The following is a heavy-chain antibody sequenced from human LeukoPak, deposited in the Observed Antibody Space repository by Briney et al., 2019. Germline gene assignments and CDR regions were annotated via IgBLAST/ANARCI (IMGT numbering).Heavy chain of an antibody. V-gene: IGHV1-2*02. CDR3: GRDFGVRVGELLYAFDI. CDR1: EYTFTGYY. J-gene: IGHJ3*02. Sequence: ASVKVSCKASEYTFTGYYMHWVRQAPGQGLEWMGWINPNSGGTNHAQKFQGRVTMTRDTSISTAYMELSRLRSDDTAVYYCGRDFGVRVGELLYAFDIWGQGTMVTVSS. D-gene: IGHD3-10*01. CDR2: INPNSGGT.